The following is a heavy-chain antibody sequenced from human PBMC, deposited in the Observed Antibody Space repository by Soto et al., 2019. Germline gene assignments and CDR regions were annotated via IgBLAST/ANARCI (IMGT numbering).Heavy chain of an antibody. CDR2: IYPGDSDT. CDR3: ARGTDYGGNGNHNWSDP. CDR1: GYSFTSYW. D-gene: IGHD4-17*01. J-gene: IGHJ5*02. V-gene: IGHV5-51*01. Sequence: GESLKISGEGSGYSFTSYWIGWVRQMPGKGLEWMGIIYPGDSDTRSSPSFQGQVTISADKSISTAYLQGSSLKASDTAMYYWARGTDYGGNGNHNWSDPWGQGTLVPVSS.